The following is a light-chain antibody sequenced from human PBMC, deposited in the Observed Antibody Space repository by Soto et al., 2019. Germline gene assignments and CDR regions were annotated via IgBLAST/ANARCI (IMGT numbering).Light chain of an antibody. V-gene: IGKV1-5*03. CDR1: QTISSW. J-gene: IGKJ1*01. CDR2: KAS. Sequence: DIQMTQPPSTLSGSLGDGVTITCRASQTISSWLAWCQQKPGKAPKLLIYKASSLESGVPSRFSGSGSGTEFTLTISSLQPEDFATYSCQQYYISWSFGQGTKVDIK. CDR3: QQYYISWS.